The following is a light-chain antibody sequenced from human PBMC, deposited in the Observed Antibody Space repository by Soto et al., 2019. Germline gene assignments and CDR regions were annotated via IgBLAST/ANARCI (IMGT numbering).Light chain of an antibody. CDR3: QQSYNSPPIT. CDR2: AAS. J-gene: IGKJ5*01. Sequence: DSQMTQSPFSMSASVGDRVTITCRAGQSIFSSLNWYQHKPGKAPKLLIYAASTLQSGVPSRFRGSGYGTDFALTISSLTPEDFATYYCQQSYNSPPITFGQGTRLEIK. CDR1: QSIFSS. V-gene: IGKV1-39*01.